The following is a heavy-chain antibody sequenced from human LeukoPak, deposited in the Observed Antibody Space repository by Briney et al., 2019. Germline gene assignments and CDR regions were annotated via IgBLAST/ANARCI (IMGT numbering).Heavy chain of an antibody. CDR3: ARGRYFASGNYYRGWFDP. V-gene: IGHV4-39*02. D-gene: IGHD3-10*01. CDR1: GGSISSTYYY. CDR2: IYYSGST. J-gene: IGHJ5*02. Sequence: SETLSLTCTVSGGSISSTYYYWGWIRQPPGKGLECIGTIYYSGSTYYNPSLKSRVTISVDTSKNHFSLKLSSVTAADTAVYYCARGRYFASGNYYRGWFDPWGQGSLVTVSS.